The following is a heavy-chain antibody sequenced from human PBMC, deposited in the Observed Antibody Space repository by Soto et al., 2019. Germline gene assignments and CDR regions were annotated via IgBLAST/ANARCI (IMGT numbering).Heavy chain of an antibody. J-gene: IGHJ4*02. CDR2: ISYDGNLA. D-gene: IGHD1-1*01. CDR3: AKEGPITNWYFDY. Sequence: QVELVESGGGVVQPGRSQRLSCAASGFTFSSYGMHWVRQAPGKGLEWVAVISYDGNLAYYADSVKGRFTISRDNSKNTLYLQMNSLRTEDTAIYYCAKEGPITNWYFDYWGQGTLVTVSS. CDR1: GFTFSSYG. V-gene: IGHV3-30*18.